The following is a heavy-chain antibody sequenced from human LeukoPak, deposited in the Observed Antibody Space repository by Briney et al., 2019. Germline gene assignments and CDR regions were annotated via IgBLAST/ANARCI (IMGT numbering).Heavy chain of an antibody. J-gene: IGHJ6*03. CDR1: GFTFSSYS. D-gene: IGHD2-8*01. CDR2: ISSSSSYI. CDR3: ARDPLDIVLIPYYYMDV. Sequence: GGSLRLSCAASGFTFSSYSMNWVRQAPGKGLEWVSSISSSSSYIYYADSVKCRFTISRDNAKNSLYLQMNSLRAEDTAVYYCARDPLDIVLIPYYYMDVWGKGTTVTVSS. V-gene: IGHV3-21*01.